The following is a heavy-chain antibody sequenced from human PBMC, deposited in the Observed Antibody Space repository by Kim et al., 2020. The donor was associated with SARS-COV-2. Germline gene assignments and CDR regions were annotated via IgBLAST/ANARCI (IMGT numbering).Heavy chain of an antibody. V-gene: IGHV3-15*01. CDR3: TTYWGGSYS. D-gene: IGHD1-26*01. CDR2: GTT. J-gene: IGHJ4*02. Sequence: GTTDYAAPVKGRFTISRDDSKDTLYLQMNSLKTEDIAVYYCTTYWGGSYSWGQGTLVTVSS.